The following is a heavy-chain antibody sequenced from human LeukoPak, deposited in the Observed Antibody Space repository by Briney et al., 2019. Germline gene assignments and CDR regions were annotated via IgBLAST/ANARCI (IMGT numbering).Heavy chain of an antibody. Sequence: SETLSLTCTVSGGSISSYYWSWIRQPAGKGLEWIGRIYTSGSTNYNPSLKSRVTMSVDTSKNQFSLKLSSVTAADTAVYYCARASILGYCSSTSCPNYFYYYVDVWGKGTTVTVSS. J-gene: IGHJ6*03. D-gene: IGHD2-2*01. CDR1: GGSISSYY. CDR2: IYTSGST. CDR3: ARASILGYCSSTSCPNYFYYYVDV. V-gene: IGHV4-4*07.